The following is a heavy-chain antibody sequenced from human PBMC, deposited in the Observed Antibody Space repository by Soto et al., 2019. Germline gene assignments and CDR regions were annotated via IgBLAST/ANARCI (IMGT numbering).Heavy chain of an antibody. V-gene: IGHV5-51*01. Sequence: PGESLKISCKGSGYSFTSYWIGWVRQMPGKGLEWMGIIYPGDSDTRYSPSFQGQVTISADKSISTAYLQWSSLKASDTAMYYCARDYGSGSPYNWFDPWGQGTLVPVSS. D-gene: IGHD3-10*01. CDR1: GYSFTSYW. J-gene: IGHJ5*02. CDR2: IYPGDSDT. CDR3: ARDYGSGSPYNWFDP.